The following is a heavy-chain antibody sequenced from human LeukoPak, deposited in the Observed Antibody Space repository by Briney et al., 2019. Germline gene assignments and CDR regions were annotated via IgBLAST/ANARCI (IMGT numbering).Heavy chain of an antibody. CDR3: AKGTRTLKLTYYFDY. V-gene: IGHV3-23*01. CDR2: ITGSAITT. D-gene: IGHD1-14*01. J-gene: IGHJ4*02. Sequence: GGSLRLSCAASGSTFSSYAMNWVRQAPGKGLEWVAGITGSAITTKYADSVKGRFTISRDNSKNTLYLQMNSLRAEDTAVYYCAKGTRTLKLTYYFDYWGQGTLVTVSS. CDR1: GSTFSSYA.